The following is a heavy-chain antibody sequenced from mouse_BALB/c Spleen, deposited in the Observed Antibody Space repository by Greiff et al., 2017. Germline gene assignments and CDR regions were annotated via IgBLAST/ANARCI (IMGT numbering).Heavy chain of an antibody. D-gene: IGHD2-13*01. CDR1: GFTFSSYG. Sequence: DVMLVESGGDLVKPGGSLKLSCAASGFTFSSYGMSWVRQTPDKRLEWVATISSGGSYTYYPDSVKGRFTISRDNAKNTLYLQMSSLKSEDTAMYYCARGRGDTYYFDYWGQGTTLTVSS. CDR2: ISSGGSYT. CDR3: ARGRGDTYYFDY. J-gene: IGHJ2*01. V-gene: IGHV5-6*02.